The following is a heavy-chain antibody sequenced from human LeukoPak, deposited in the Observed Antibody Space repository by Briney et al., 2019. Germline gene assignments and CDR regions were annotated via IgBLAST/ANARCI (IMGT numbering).Heavy chain of an antibody. CDR1: GFTFRNYA. CDR3: ARDRYVVVAPFDHDYYGMDV. Sequence: PGGSLRLSCAASGFTFRNYAMHWVRQAPGKALEHVSSISTTGGSLYYTNSVQDRFIISRDNSKSTLYLQMGSLRAEDTAVYYCARDRYVVVAPFDHDYYGMDVWGQGTTVTVSS. V-gene: IGHV3-64*01. J-gene: IGHJ6*02. CDR2: ISTTGGSL. D-gene: IGHD2-21*01.